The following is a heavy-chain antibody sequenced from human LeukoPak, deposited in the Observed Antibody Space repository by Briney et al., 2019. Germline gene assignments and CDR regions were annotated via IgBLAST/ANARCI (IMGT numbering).Heavy chain of an antibody. Sequence: KASETLSLTCAVSGGSFSGYYWTWIRQPPGKGLEWIGEINHSGNANYNPSLKSRVTISLDMSENRSSLKLTSVTAADTAVYYCARGQGTVTTHWGQGTLVTVSS. D-gene: IGHD4-17*01. CDR3: ARGQGTVTTH. J-gene: IGHJ4*02. CDR1: GGSFSGYY. V-gene: IGHV4-34*01. CDR2: INHSGNA.